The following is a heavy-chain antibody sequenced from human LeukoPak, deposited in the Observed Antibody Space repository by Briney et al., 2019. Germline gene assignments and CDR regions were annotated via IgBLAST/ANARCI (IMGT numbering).Heavy chain of an antibody. Sequence: ASVKVSCKASGYTFTSYAMNWVRQAPGQGPEWMGGIIPIFGTANYAQKFQGRVTITADESTSTAYMELSSLRSEDTAVYYCAAPSRYDSSGYYPNYFDYWGQGTLVTVSS. V-gene: IGHV1-69*13. J-gene: IGHJ4*02. CDR2: IIPIFGTA. CDR1: GYTFTSYA. CDR3: AAPSRYDSSGYYPNYFDY. D-gene: IGHD3-22*01.